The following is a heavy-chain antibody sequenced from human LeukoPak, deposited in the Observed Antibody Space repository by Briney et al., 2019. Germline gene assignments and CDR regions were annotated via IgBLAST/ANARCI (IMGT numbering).Heavy chain of an antibody. CDR2: INQDASEK. CDR3: ARASSGRYFAFIDY. J-gene: IGHJ4*02. D-gene: IGHD1-26*01. V-gene: IGHV3-7*01. CDR1: GFSFSSYA. Sequence: GGSLRLSCAASGFSFSSYAMSWVRQAPGKGLEWVASINQDASEKYYVDSVKGRFTISRDNAKNSLYLHMNSLRVEDTAVYYCARASSGRYFAFIDYWGQGILVTVSS.